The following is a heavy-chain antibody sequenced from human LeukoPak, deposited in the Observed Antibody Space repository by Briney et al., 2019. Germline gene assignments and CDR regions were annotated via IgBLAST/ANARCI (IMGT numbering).Heavy chain of an antibody. CDR3: AKDEGVVLSTSFDFGH. V-gene: IGHV3-7*03. J-gene: IGHJ4*02. CDR2: IKEHGSEK. CDR1: GFTFSSYW. D-gene: IGHD3-10*01. Sequence: GGSLRLSCAASGFTFSSYWMTWVRQAPGKGLEWVANIKEHGSEKYYVDSVKGRFTISRDNAKNSLYLQMYSLRAEDTAFYYCAKDEGVVLSTSFDFGHWGQGTLVAVSS.